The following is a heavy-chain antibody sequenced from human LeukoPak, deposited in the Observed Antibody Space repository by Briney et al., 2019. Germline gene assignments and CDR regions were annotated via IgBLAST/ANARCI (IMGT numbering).Heavy chain of an antibody. CDR1: GGSISSGGYY. CDR3: ARVRNGDYGY. J-gene: IGHJ4*02. V-gene: IGHV4-30-2*01. Sequence: SQTLSLTCTVSGGSISSGGYYWSWIRQPPGKGLEWIGYIYHSGSTYYNPSLKSRVTISVDRSKNQFSLKLSSVTAADTAVYYCARVRNGDYGYWGQGTLVTVSS. CDR2: IYHSGST. D-gene: IGHD4-17*01.